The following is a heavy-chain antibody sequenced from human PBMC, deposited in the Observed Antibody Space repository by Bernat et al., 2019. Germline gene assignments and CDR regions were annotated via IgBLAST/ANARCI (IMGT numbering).Heavy chain of an antibody. Sequence: EVQLLESGGGLVQPGGSLRLSCAASGFTFSSYAMSWVRQAPGKGLEWVSAISGSGGSTYYADSVKGRFTISRDNSKNTLYLQMNSLRAEDTAVYYCAKGMESSPIVATSFDYWGQGTLVTVSS. D-gene: IGHD5-12*01. CDR1: GFTFSSYA. V-gene: IGHV3-23*01. CDR2: ISGSGGST. CDR3: AKGMESSPIVATSFDY. J-gene: IGHJ4*02.